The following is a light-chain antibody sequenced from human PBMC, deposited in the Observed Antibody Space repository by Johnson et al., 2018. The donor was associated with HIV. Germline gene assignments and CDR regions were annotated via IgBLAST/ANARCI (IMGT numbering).Light chain of an antibody. CDR3: GTLDSSLSAYA. CDR2: DNN. J-gene: IGLJ1*01. V-gene: IGLV1-51*01. Sequence: QSVLTQPPSVSAAPGQKVTVSCSGSSSNIGNNDVSWYQQLPGTAPKVLIYDNNKRPSGIPDRFSGSKSGTSATLGITGLQTGDEADYYCGTLDSSLSAYAFGTGTKVTVL. CDR1: SSNIGNND.